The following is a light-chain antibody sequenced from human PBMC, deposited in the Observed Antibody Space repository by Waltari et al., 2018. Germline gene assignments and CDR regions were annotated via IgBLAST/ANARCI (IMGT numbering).Light chain of an antibody. CDR3: QQRSRLIT. CDR2: DAS. Sequence: EVVLTQSPATLSWSPGARATLACRASQSVSNYLAWYQQKPGQAPRLLIYDASNRATGIPARFSGSGSGTDFALSISSLEPEDSAVYFCQQRSRLITFGQGTRLEIK. CDR1: QSVSNY. V-gene: IGKV3-11*01. J-gene: IGKJ5*01.